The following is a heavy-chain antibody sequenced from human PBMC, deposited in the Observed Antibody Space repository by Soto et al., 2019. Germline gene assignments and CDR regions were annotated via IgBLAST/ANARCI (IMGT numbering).Heavy chain of an antibody. CDR1: GYTFTNYY. J-gene: IGHJ4*02. V-gene: IGHV1-46*01. D-gene: IGHD2-2*02. CDR2: INPSAGSS. Sequence: AAVKVSCKASGYTFTNYYMYWVRQAPGQGLEWMGIINPSAGSSSYAQRFQGRVTMTWDTSTTTVYMELSSLRSEDTAVYYCARVRGYTTTHHLDYWGQGTLVTVSS. CDR3: ARVRGYTTTHHLDY.